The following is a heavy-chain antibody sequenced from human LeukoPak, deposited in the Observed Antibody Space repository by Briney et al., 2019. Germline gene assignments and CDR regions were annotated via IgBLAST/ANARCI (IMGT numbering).Heavy chain of an antibody. CDR3: ARHIYYDSSVSDRFTYYFDY. CDR1: GYKFSNYW. Sequence: GESLKISCKGSGYKFSNYWIGWVRQMPGKGQEWMGIIYPGDSDTRYSPSLPGHVTISADKSISTAYLQWSSLKASDTAMYFCARHIYYDSSVSDRFTYYFDYWAQGTLVIVSS. J-gene: IGHJ4*02. CDR2: IYPGDSDT. D-gene: IGHD3-22*01. V-gene: IGHV5-51*01.